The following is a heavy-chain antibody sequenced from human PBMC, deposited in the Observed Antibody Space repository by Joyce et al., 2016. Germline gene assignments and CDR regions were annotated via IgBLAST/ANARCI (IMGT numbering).Heavy chain of an antibody. CDR1: GYTFSNYY. J-gene: IGHJ4*02. V-gene: IGHV1-46*03. CDR3: ARTDSGSYSG. D-gene: IGHD1-26*01. Sequence: QVQLVQSGAEVKKPGASVKLSCKASGYTFSNYYMHWVRQAPGQGLEWMGMIDANDGSTNDAQKGTGGITVTRDTTASTVYMDLSSLRSEDKAVYYCARTDSGSYSGWGLGTLVTVSS. CDR2: IDANDGST.